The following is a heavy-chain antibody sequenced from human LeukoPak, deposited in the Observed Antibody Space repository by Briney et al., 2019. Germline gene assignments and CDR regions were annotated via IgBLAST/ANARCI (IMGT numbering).Heavy chain of an antibody. CDR3: ARLLRPGGRKGDAFDI. Sequence: ASETPSLTCTVSDGSISGHHWTWIRQPPGTGLEWIGYFYDSGDFNYNPSLKSRVTIWMDMSNNQFSLTMSSVTAADTAMYYCARLLRPGGRKGDAFDIWGQGTLVTVSS. D-gene: IGHD1-26*01. V-gene: IGHV4-59*08. CDR1: DGSISGHH. CDR2: FYDSGDF. J-gene: IGHJ3*02.